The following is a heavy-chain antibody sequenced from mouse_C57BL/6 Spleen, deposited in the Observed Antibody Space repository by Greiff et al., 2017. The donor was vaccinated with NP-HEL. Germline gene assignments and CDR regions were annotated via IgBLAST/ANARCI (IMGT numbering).Heavy chain of an antibody. CDR3: TRASLLLRYYFDY. V-gene: IGHV1-15*01. Sequence: QVQLQQSGAELVRPGASVTLSCKASGYTFTDYEMHWVKQTPVHGLEWIGAIDPETGGTAYNQKFKGKAILTADKSSSTAYMELRSLTSEDSAVYYCTRASLLLRYYFDYWGQGTTLTVSS. D-gene: IGHD1-1*01. CDR2: IDPETGGT. J-gene: IGHJ2*01. CDR1: GYTFTDYE.